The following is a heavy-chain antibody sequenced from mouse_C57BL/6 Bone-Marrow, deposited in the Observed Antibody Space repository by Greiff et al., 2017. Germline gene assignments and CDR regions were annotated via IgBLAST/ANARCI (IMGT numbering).Heavy chain of an antibody. CDR2: ITPNNGGT. CDR1: GYTFTDYN. J-gene: IGHJ1*03. V-gene: IGHV1-18*01. Sequence: EVQLQQSGPELVKPGASVKIPCKASGYTFTDYNMDWVKQSHGKSLEWIGDITPNNGGTIYNQKFKGKATLTVDKSSSTAYMELRSLTSEDTAVYYCARWGETYWYFDVWGTGTTVTVSS. CDR3: ARWGETYWYFDV.